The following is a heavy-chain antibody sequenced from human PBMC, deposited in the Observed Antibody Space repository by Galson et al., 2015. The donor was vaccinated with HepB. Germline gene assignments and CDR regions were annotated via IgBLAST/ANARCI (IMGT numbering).Heavy chain of an antibody. J-gene: IGHJ4*02. CDR1: GFTFGSYA. CDR2: ISGSGGIT. D-gene: IGHD6-13*01. V-gene: IGHV3-23*01. CDR3: AKDENSRLYGVEY. Sequence: SLRLSCAASGFTFGSYAMSWVRQAPGKGLEWVSDISGSGGITYYADSVKGRFTISRDNSKNTVYLQMNSLRAEDTAVYYCAKDENSRLYGVEYWGQGTLVTVSS.